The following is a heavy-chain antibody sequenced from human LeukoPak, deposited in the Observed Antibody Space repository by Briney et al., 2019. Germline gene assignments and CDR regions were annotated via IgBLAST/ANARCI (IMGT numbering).Heavy chain of an antibody. D-gene: IGHD1-7*01. CDR3: ARGATDTTRWFDP. V-gene: IGHV3-7*01. Sequence: PGGSLRLSCTASGFTFSGSWMTWVRQAPGKGLEWVANIREDGTEKNYVDSVKGRFTISRDNAKNSLFLQMSNLRDDDTAIYYCARGATDTTRWFDPWGQGTLVTVSS. CDR2: IREDGTEK. CDR1: GFTFSGSW. J-gene: IGHJ5*02.